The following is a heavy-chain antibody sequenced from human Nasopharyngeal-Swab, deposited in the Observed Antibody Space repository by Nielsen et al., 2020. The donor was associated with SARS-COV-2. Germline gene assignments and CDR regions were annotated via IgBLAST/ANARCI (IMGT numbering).Heavy chain of an antibody. V-gene: IGHV3-30-3*01. CDR1: GFTFSRYT. CDR3: ASTPLDSSGYYYAFHY. J-gene: IGHJ4*02. D-gene: IGHD3-22*01. Sequence: SCAASGFTFSRYTMHWVRQAPDKGLEWVAVISYDGSNKYYADSVKGRFTISRDISKNTLYLQMNSLRAEDTAVFYCASTPLDSSGYYYAFHYRGRGTLVTVSS. CDR2: ISYDGSNK.